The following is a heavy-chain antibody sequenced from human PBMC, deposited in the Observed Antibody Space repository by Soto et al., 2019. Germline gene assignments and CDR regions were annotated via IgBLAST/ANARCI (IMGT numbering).Heavy chain of an antibody. CDR1: GYTFTNYG. V-gene: IGHV1-18*01. J-gene: IGHJ4*02. CDR3: ARERQYEPLLY. D-gene: IGHD2-2*01. Sequence: QVQLVQSGVEVKKPGASVKVSCQASGYTFTNYGITWLRQAPGQWLEWMGWVSAYNRNTNYAQRFQDRVTMTTDTSTRTAYMELRNLKSDDTAIYFCARERQYEPLLYWGQGTLVTVSS. CDR2: VSAYNRNT.